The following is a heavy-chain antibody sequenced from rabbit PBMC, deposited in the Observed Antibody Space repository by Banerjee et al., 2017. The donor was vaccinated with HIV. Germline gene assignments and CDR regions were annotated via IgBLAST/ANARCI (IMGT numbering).Heavy chain of an antibody. CDR2: IKTDSGGST. J-gene: IGHJ3*01. CDR1: GFSFSSSYY. CDR3: ARAGYGCYGYYL. Sequence: QEQLEESGGDLVKPEGSLTLTCTASGFSFSSSYYMCWVRQAPGKGLEWIGCIKTDSGGSTYYASWAKGRFTISKTSSTTVTLQMTSLTAADTATYLCARAGYGCYGYYLWGQGTLVTVS. V-gene: IGHV1S45*01. D-gene: IGHD6-1*01.